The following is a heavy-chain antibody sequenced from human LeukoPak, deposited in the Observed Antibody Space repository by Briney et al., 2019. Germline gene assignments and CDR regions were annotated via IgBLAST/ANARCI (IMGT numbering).Heavy chain of an antibody. CDR3: ATARYCSSTSCFPGGDY. D-gene: IGHD2-2*01. Sequence: ASVKVSCKVSGYTLTELSMHWVRQAPGKGLEWMGGIDPEDGETIYAQKFQGRVTMTEDTSTDTAYMELSSLRSEDTAVYYCATARYCSSTSCFPGGDYWGQGTLVTVSS. CDR1: GYTLTELS. CDR2: IDPEDGET. V-gene: IGHV1-24*01. J-gene: IGHJ4*02.